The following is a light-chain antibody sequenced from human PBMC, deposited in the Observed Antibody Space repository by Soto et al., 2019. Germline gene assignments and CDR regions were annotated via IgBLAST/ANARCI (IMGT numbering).Light chain of an antibody. CDR2: EVT. V-gene: IGLV2-14*01. CDR3: QSYDSSIWV. J-gene: IGLJ3*02. Sequence: QSALTQPASVSGSPGQSITISCTGTSSDVGGYDFVSWYRQYPGQAPKILIYEVTHRPSGVPDRFSGSKSGNTASLTISGLQADDEADYYCQSYDSSIWVFGGGTKLTVL. CDR1: SSDVGGYDF.